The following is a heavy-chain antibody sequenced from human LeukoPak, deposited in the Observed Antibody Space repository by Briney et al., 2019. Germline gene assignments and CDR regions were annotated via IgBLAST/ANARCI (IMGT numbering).Heavy chain of an antibody. J-gene: IGHJ4*02. Sequence: ASVKVSCKASGYTSTSYYMHWVRQAPGQGLEWMGIINPSGGSTSYAQKFQGRVTMTRDTSTSTVYMELSSLRSEDTAVYYCARETMVRGVTEQGYDYWGQGTLVTVSS. CDR1: GYTSTSYY. D-gene: IGHD3-10*01. CDR3: ARETMVRGVTEQGYDY. CDR2: INPSGGST. V-gene: IGHV1-46*01.